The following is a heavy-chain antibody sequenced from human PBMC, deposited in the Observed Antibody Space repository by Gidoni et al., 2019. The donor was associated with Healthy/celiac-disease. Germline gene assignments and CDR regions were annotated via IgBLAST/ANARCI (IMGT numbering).Heavy chain of an antibody. CDR3: ARREGSSWSFDY. V-gene: IGHV4-39*01. J-gene: IGHJ4*02. CDR1: GGSISGPSYY. Sequence: QLQLQESGPGLVKPSETLSLTCTVSGGSISGPSYYWGWIRQPPGKGLEWIGSVYYSANRRYNENTYYNPSLKGRVTVSLGTSSDRFSLRLTSVTAADTALYYCARREGSSWSFDYWGQGSLVTVSS. CDR2: VYYSANRRYNENT. D-gene: IGHD6-13*01.